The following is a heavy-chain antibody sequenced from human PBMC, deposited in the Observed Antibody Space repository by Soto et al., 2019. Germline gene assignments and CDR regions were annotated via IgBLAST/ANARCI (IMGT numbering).Heavy chain of an antibody. Sequence: GGSLRLSCAASGFTFSSYAMSGVRQAPGKGLEWVSAISGSGGSTYYADSVKGRFTISRDNSKNTLYLQMNSLRAEDTAVYYCAKDAIDIVVVPAATTQFDPWGQGTLVTVSS. CDR3: AKDAIDIVVVPAATTQFDP. J-gene: IGHJ5*02. V-gene: IGHV3-23*01. CDR1: GFTFSSYA. CDR2: ISGSGGST. D-gene: IGHD2-2*01.